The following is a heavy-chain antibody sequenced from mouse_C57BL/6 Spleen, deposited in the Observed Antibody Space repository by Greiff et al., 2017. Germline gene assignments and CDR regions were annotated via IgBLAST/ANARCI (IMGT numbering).Heavy chain of an antibody. J-gene: IGHJ2*01. Sequence: QVQLQQPGAELVKPGASVKLSCKASGYTFTSYWMHWVKQRPGQGLEWIGMIHPNSGSTNYNEKFKSKATLTVDKSSSTAYMQLSSLTAEDSAVYYCARSGYGAFDYWGQGTTLTVSS. D-gene: IGHD2-2*01. CDR3: ARSGYGAFDY. CDR2: IHPNSGST. V-gene: IGHV1-64*01. CDR1: GYTFTSYW.